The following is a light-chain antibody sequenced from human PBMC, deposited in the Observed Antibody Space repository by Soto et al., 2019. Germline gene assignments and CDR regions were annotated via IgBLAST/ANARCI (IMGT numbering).Light chain of an antibody. CDR2: GAS. Sequence: EIVLTQSPGTLSLSPGERATLSCRASQSVSSSYLAWYQQKPGQAPRLLIYGASSRATGIPDRFSGSGSGIDFTLTISRLEPEDFAVDYCHQYGSSPPMYTFGQGTKLEIK. CDR1: QSVSSSY. V-gene: IGKV3-20*01. CDR3: HQYGSSPPMYT. J-gene: IGKJ2*01.